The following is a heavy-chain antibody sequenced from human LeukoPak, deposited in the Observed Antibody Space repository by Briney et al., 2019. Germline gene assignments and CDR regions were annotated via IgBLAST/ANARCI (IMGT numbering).Heavy chain of an antibody. V-gene: IGHV3-21*01. CDR3: ARETRCSSTSCYRGIGD. CDR1: GFTFSSYS. CDR2: ISSSSSYI. D-gene: IGHD2-2*01. Sequence: PGGSLRLSCAASGFTFSSYSMNWVRQAPGKGLEWVSSISSSSSYIYYADSVKGRFTISRDNAKNSLYLQMNSLRAEDTAVYYCARETRCSSTSCYRGIGDWGQGTLVTVSS. J-gene: IGHJ4*02.